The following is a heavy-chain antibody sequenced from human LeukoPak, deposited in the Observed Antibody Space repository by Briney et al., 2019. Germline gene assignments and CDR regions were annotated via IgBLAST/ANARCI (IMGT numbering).Heavy chain of an antibody. V-gene: IGHV1-18*01. CDR1: GYTFTSYA. CDR2: VSAYNGYT. D-gene: IGHD5-24*01. Sequence: SVKVSCKASGYTFTSYAISWVRQAPGHSLESMGWVSAYNGYTNYAQNLHGRVTMTTDTSTSTAYMELTSLRSDDTAVYYCARALARDVYNINWFDPWGQGTLVTVSS. CDR3: ARALARDVYNINWFDP. J-gene: IGHJ5*02.